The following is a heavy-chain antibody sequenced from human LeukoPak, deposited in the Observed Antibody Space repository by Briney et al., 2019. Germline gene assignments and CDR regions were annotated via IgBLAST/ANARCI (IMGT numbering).Heavy chain of an antibody. CDR1: GGSFSGYY. D-gene: IGHD6-19*01. Sequence: KSSETLSLTCAVYGGSFSGYYWSWIRQAPGKGLEWIGEINHSGSTNYNPSLKSRVTISVDTSKNQFSLKLSSVTAADTAVYYCARAAGRESSGWFLDYWGQGTLVTVSS. CDR3: ARAAGRESSGWFLDY. J-gene: IGHJ4*02. CDR2: INHSGST. V-gene: IGHV4-34*01.